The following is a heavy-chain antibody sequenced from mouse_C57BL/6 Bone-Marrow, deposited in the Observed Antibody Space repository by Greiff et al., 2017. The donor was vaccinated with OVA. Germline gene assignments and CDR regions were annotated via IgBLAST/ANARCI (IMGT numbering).Heavy chain of an antibody. J-gene: IGHJ1*03. Sequence: DVKLQESGPGLVKPSQSLSLTCSVTGYSITSGYYWNWIRQFPGNKLEWMGYISYDGSNNSNPSLKNRISITRDTSKNQFFLKLNSVTTEDTATYYCAREDDGYPLYWYFDVWGTGTTVTVSS. CDR3: AREDDGYPLYWYFDV. CDR1: GYSITSGYY. D-gene: IGHD2-3*01. CDR2: ISYDGSN. V-gene: IGHV3-6*01.